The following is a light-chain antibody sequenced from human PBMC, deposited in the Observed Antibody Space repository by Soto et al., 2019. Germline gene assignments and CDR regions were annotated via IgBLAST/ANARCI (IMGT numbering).Light chain of an antibody. J-gene: IGLJ1*01. V-gene: IGLV2-14*02. Sequence: QSVLTQPASVSGSPGQSITISCTGTSSDVGSYNLVSWYQQHPGKAPKLMIYEGSKRPSGVSNRFSGSKSGNTASLTISGLQAEDEADYYCQSYDSSLSGFDVFGTGTKVTVL. CDR2: EGS. CDR1: SSDVGSYNL. CDR3: QSYDSSLSGFDV.